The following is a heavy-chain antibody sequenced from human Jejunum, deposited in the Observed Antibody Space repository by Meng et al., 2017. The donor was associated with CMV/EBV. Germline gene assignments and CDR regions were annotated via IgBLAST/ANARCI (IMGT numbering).Heavy chain of an antibody. Sequence: QVHRLQSGAEVKKAGASLKNSGKTSGYTFTDHNIGWVRQAPGQGLEWVGWISLGNGQTVYGHKVQGRVTVTTDTSTSTAYMELRSLRSDDTAMYYCARDIWGFDYWGQGTLVTVSS. V-gene: IGHV1-18*04. CDR2: ISLGNGQT. J-gene: IGHJ4*02. CDR1: GYTFTDHN. CDR3: ARDIWGFDY. D-gene: IGHD7-27*01.